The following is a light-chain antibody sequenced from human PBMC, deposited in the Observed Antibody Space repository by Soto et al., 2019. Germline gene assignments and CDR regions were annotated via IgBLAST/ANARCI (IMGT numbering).Light chain of an antibody. CDR3: QQYTDWPLT. V-gene: IGKV3-15*01. CDR1: QTLYNN. CDR2: AAS. Sequence: EIVMTQSPATLSVSPGERATLSCRASQTLYNNLAWYQQKLGQAPRLLIYAASARATDIPARFSGSGSGTAFTLTISGLLSEDFAIYYCQQYTDWPLTFGGGTKVEI. J-gene: IGKJ4*01.